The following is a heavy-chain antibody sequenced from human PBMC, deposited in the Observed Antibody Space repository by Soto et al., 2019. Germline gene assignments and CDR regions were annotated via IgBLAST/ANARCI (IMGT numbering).Heavy chain of an antibody. Sequence: LRLSCAASGFTFSDYYMSWIRQAPGKGLEWVSYINTRGTTIYYADSVKGRFTISRDNAKKSLYLQMNNLRVEDTAVYYCVSKPYCGDECYYSYWGHGILVTVSS. J-gene: IGHJ4*01. CDR2: INTRGTTI. V-gene: IGHV3-11*01. D-gene: IGHD2-21*01. CDR3: VSKPYCGDECYYSY. CDR1: GFTFSDYY.